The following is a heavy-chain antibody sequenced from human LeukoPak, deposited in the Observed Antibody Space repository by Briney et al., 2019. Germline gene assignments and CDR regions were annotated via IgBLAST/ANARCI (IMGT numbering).Heavy chain of an antibody. D-gene: IGHD1-26*01. CDR1: GGPVSSSSYY. J-gene: IGHJ4*02. V-gene: IGHV4-39*01. CDR3: ATWDSGRYSQIDN. Sequence: SGTLSLTCTVSGGPVSSSSYYWGWVRQSPEKGLECIGTIYYAGDTYYNPSLESRLTISVDASKNQFSLKLRSVTAADTAVYYCATWDSGRYSQIDNWGQGTLVTVSS. CDR2: IYYAGDT.